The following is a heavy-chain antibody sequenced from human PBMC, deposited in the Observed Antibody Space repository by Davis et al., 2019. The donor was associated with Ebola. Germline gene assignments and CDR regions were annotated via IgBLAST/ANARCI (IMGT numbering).Heavy chain of an antibody. CDR3: GKDPNGDFVGGFDI. Sequence: GESLKISCVASGFTFSSYAMSWVRQAPGKGLEWVSGISGSSTYYADSVTGRFTISRDNSENTLYVQMNSLRAEDTAVYYCGKDPNGDFVGGFDIWGQGTRVTVSS. D-gene: IGHD4-17*01. CDR1: GFTFSSYA. CDR2: ISGSST. J-gene: IGHJ3*02. V-gene: IGHV3-23*01.